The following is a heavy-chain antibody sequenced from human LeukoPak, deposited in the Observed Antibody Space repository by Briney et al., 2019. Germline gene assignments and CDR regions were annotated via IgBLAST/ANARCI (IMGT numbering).Heavy chain of an antibody. CDR2: ITGSDGRT. Sequence: GALRLSCAASGFTFSNYAMAWVRQAPGKGLEWVSTITGSDGRTYYTDSVKGRFTISRDNSRNTLFLQMNSLRAEDTAVYYCAKYMSPGGTTMSYDYWGQGTLVTVSS. J-gene: IGHJ4*02. D-gene: IGHD1-1*01. CDR3: AKYMSPGGTTMSYDY. CDR1: GFTFSNYA. V-gene: IGHV3-23*01.